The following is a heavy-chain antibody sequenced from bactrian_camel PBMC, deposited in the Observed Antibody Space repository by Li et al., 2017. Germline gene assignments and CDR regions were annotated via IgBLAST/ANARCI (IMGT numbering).Heavy chain of an antibody. CDR1: GIHRTYC. J-gene: IGHJ4*01. V-gene: IGHV3S54*01. D-gene: IGHD3*01. Sequence: HVQLVESGGGLVQPGGSLRLSCAASGIHRTYCMAWFRRAPGKEREGVAQMYSGESRTYYADSVKGRFTISHDNAKRTLYLQMNSLKSEDTAKYYCATDGPVGCDRDLRPTTFGAHGPGTQVTVS. CDR2: MYSGESRT.